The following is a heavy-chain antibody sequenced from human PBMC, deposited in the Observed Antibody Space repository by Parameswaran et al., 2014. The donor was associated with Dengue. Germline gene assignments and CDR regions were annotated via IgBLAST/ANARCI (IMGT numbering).Heavy chain of an antibody. CDR3: AREYYDSSGYYYSGMDV. D-gene: IGHD3-22*01. V-gene: IGHV1-46*03. CDR2: INASGGST. Sequence: CVRQAPGQGLEWMGIINASGGSTSYAQKFQGRVTMTRDTSTSTVYMELNSLRSEDTAVYYCAREYYDSSGYYYSGMDVWGQGTTVTVSS. J-gene: IGHJ6*02.